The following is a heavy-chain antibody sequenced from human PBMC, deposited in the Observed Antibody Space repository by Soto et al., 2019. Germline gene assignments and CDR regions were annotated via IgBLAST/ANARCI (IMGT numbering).Heavy chain of an antibody. CDR3: ARGGSSDWQVAFDF. Sequence: SETLSLTCDVYGGSFSGYFWNWIRQSPGKGLEWIGKVNHNGRNNYNPSLKSRVTISLDMSKKQISLKLTSVTAADTAVYYCARGGSSDWQVAFDFWGQGTMVT. D-gene: IGHD6-19*01. V-gene: IGHV4-34*01. J-gene: IGHJ3*01. CDR2: VNHNGRN. CDR1: GGSFSGYF.